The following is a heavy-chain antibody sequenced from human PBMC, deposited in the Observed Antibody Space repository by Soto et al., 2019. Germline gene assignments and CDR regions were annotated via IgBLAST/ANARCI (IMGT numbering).Heavy chain of an antibody. V-gene: IGHV3-23*01. Sequence: PGGSLRLSCAASGLTFSSYAMSWVRQAPGKGLEWVSAISGSGGSTYYADSVKGRFTISRDNSKNTLYLQMNSLRAEDTAVYYCAKINSAAAYYYYYGMDVWGQGTTVTVSS. CDR3: AKINSAAAYYYYYGMDV. D-gene: IGHD6-13*01. CDR1: GLTFSSYA. CDR2: ISGSGGST. J-gene: IGHJ6*02.